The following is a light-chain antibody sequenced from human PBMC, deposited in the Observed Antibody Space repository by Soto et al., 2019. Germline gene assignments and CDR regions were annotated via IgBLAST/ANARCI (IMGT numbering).Light chain of an antibody. CDR2: DAS. V-gene: IGKV1-17*03. CDR1: QGIRNY. J-gene: IGKJ2*01. CDR3: LQHNTYPYT. Sequence: DIQMTQSPSAMSASVGDRVTITCRASQGIRNYLAWFQQKPGKVPKRLIYDASNLQSGVPSRFSGSGSGTEFTLTISSLQPEDFATYYCLQHNTYPYTFGQGTKLETK.